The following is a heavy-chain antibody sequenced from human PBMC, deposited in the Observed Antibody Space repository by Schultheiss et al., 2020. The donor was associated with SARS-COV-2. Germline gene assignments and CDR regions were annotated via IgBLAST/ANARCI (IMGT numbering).Heavy chain of an antibody. CDR2: IDPSDSYT. Sequence: GESLKISCKVSGYSFTSYWISWVRQMPGKGLEWMGRIDPSDSYTNYSPSFQGHVTISADKSISTAYLQWSSLKASDTAMYYCARGYSYAPYAFDIWGQGTMVTVSS. V-gene: IGHV5-10-1*01. D-gene: IGHD5-18*01. CDR3: ARGYSYAPYAFDI. J-gene: IGHJ3*02. CDR1: GYSFTSYW.